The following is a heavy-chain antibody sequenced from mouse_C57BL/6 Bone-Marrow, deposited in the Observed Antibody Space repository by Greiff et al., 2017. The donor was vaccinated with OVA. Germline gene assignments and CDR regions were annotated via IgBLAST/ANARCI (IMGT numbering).Heavy chain of an antibody. V-gene: IGHV1-50*01. J-gene: IGHJ1*03. CDR2: IDPSDSYT. CDR1: GYTFTSYW. Sequence: QVQLQQPGAELVKPGASVKLSCKASGYTFTSYWMQWVKQRPGQGLEWIGEIDPSDSYTNYNQKFKGKATLTVDTPSSTAYMQLSSLTSEDSAVYYCARRGPYWYFDVWGTGTTVTVSS. CDR3: ARRGPYWYFDV.